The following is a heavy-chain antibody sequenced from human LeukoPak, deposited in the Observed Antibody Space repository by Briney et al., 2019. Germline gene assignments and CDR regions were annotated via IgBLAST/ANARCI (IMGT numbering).Heavy chain of an antibody. CDR2: ISYDGSNK. Sequence: GGSLRLSCAASGFTFSSYSMSWVRQAPGKGLEWVAVISYDGSNKFYADSVKGRFTISKDNSKNMLYLQMNSLRTEDTAVYYCARDGGAASTFDYWGQGTLVTVSS. CDR3: ARDGGAASTFDY. D-gene: IGHD6-13*01. V-gene: IGHV3-30*03. CDR1: GFTFSSYS. J-gene: IGHJ4*02.